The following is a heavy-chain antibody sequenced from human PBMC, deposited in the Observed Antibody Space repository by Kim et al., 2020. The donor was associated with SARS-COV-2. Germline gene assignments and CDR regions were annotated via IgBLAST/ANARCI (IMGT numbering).Heavy chain of an antibody. CDR1: GFTFDDYT. CDR2: ISWDGGST. J-gene: IGHJ4*02. D-gene: IGHD1-26*01. CDR3: ATEGLSGSYYRG. V-gene: IGHV3-43*01. Sequence: GGSLRLSCAASGFTFDDYTMHWVRQAPGKGLEWVSLISWDGGSTYYADSVKGRFTISRDNSKNSLYLQMNSLRTEDTALYYCATEGLSGSYYRGRGQGTL.